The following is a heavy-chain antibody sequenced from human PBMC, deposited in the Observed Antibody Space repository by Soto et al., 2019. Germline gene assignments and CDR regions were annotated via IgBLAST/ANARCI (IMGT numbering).Heavy chain of an antibody. Sequence: ASVKVSCKASGYTFTSYGISWVRQAPGQGLEWMGWISAYNGNTNYAQKLQGRVTMTTDTFTSTAYMELRSLRSDDTAVYYCARDAVAGTGRIYYYYGMDVWGQGTTVTVSS. CDR1: GYTFTSYG. V-gene: IGHV1-18*04. CDR3: ARDAVAGTGRIYYYYGMDV. D-gene: IGHD6-19*01. CDR2: ISAYNGNT. J-gene: IGHJ6*02.